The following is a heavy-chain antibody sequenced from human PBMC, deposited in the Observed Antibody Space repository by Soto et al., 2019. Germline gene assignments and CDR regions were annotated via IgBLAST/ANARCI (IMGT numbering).Heavy chain of an antibody. Sequence: TGGSLRLSCAASGFTFSNCGMNWVRQTPGKGLEWVSYISDSGATKHYADSVKGRFTISRDNGKDSLYLQMNSLRDEDTAVYFCARCSRNSCYSYGVDVWGPGATVTVSS. CDR1: GFTFSNCG. CDR2: ISDSGATK. V-gene: IGHV3-48*02. D-gene: IGHD2-15*01. CDR3: ARCSRNSCYSYGVDV. J-gene: IGHJ6*02.